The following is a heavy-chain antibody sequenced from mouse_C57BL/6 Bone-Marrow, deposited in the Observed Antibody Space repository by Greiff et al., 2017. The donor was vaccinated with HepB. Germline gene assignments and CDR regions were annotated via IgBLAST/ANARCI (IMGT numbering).Heavy chain of an antibody. V-gene: IGHV1-82*01. CDR3: ASLYYSNYDDY. CDR2: IYPGDGDT. CDR1: GYAFSSSW. J-gene: IGHJ2*01. D-gene: IGHD2-5*01. Sequence: LQESGPELVKPGASVKISCKASGYAFSSSWMNWVKQRPGKGLEWIGRIYPGDGDTNYNGKFKGKATLTADKSSSTAYMQLSSLTSEDSAVYFCASLYYSNYDDYWGQGTTLTVSS.